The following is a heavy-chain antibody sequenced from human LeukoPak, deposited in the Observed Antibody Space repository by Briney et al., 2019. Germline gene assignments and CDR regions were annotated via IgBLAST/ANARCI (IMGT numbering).Heavy chain of an antibody. J-gene: IGHJ4*02. CDR2: ISYDGSNK. CDR3: ARDIYYESSGYYYSDY. D-gene: IGHD3-22*01. Sequence: PGRSLRLSCAASGFTFSSYVMHWVRQAPGKGLEWVAVISYDGSNKYYADSVKGRFTISRDNSKNTLYLQMNSLGAEDTAVYYCARDIYYESSGYYYSDYWGQGTLVTVSS. V-gene: IGHV3-30*14. CDR1: GFTFSSYV.